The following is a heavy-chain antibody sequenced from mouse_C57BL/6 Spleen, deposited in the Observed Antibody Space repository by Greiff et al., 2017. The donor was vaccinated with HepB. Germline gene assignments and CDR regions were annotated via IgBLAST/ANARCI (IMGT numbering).Heavy chain of an antibody. CDR1: GYTFTDYY. Sequence: VQLQQSGPELVKPGASVKISCKASGYTFTDYYMNWVKQSHGKSLEWIGDINPNNGGTSYNQKFKGKATLTVDKSSSTAYMELRSLTSEDSAVYYCARSLLPGFAYWGQGTLVTVSA. CDR2: INPNNGGT. V-gene: IGHV1-26*01. J-gene: IGHJ3*01. CDR3: ARSLLPGFAY. D-gene: IGHD1-2*01.